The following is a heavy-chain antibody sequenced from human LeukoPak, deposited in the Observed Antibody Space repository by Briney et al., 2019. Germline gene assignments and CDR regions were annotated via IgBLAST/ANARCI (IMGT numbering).Heavy chain of an antibody. CDR3: ARVMYYYDSSGYYYFDY. CDR2: IYSGGST. Sequence: GGSLRLSCAASGFTVSSNYMSWVRQAPGKGLEWVSVIYSGGSTYYADSVKGRFTISRDNSKNTLYLQMKSLRAEDMAVYYCARVMYYYDSSGYYYFDYWGQGTLVTVSS. D-gene: IGHD3-22*01. V-gene: IGHV3-66*02. J-gene: IGHJ4*02. CDR1: GFTVSSNY.